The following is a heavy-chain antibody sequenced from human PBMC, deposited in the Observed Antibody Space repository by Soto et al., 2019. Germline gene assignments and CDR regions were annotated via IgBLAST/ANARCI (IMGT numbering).Heavy chain of an antibody. CDR2: IIPIFGTA. V-gene: IGHV1-69*12. Sequence: QVQLVQSGAEVKKPGSSVKVSCKASGGTFSSYAISWVRQAPGQGLEWMGGIIPIFGTANYAQKFQGRVTFPGDESTSTAYMELSSLRSEDTAVYYCARGYDYLSSGYYYGRDVWGQGTTVTVSS. CDR1: GGTFSSYA. J-gene: IGHJ6*02. D-gene: IGHD5-12*01. CDR3: ARGYDYLSSGYYYGRDV.